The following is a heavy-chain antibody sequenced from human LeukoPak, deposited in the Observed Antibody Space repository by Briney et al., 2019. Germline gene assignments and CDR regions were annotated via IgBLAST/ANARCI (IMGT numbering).Heavy chain of an antibody. D-gene: IGHD2-8*02. J-gene: IGHJ3*02. CDR1: GFTFSSYA. CDR3: ARGSGGLDI. Sequence: GRSLRLSCAASGFTFSSYAMHWVRQTPGKGLVWVSRINSDESSTGYADSVKGRFTISRDNAKNTLYLQVNSLRAEDTAVYYCARGSGGLDIWGQGTMVTVSS. CDR2: INSDESST. V-gene: IGHV3-74*01.